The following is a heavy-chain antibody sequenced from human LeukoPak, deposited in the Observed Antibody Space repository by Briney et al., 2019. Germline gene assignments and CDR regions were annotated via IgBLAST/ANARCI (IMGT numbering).Heavy chain of an antibody. D-gene: IGHD6-19*01. CDR1: GGSISSNH. Sequence: SGTLSLTCTVSGGSISSNHWSWVRRPPGKGLELIAYIYYSGSTNQNPSLKSRVTISIDTSKNQFSLKLSSVTAADTAVYYCARDSSGWSFDYWGQGTVVTVSS. CDR3: ARDSSGWSFDY. CDR2: IYYSGST. V-gene: IGHV4-59*12. J-gene: IGHJ4*02.